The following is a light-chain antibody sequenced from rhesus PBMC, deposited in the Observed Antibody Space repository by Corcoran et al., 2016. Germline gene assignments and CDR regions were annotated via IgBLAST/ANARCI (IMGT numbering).Light chain of an antibody. CDR3: QQHNSYPLI. CDR1: QGISSY. J-gene: IGKJ4*01. Sequence: DIQMTQSPSSLSASVGDTVTITCRASQGISSYLAWYQQQPGKAPKLLIYKASTLQSGVPARFSGSGSGTDCTLTISSLQPEDFATYYCQQHNSYPLIFGGGTKVEIK. CDR2: KAS. V-gene: IGKV1-25*01.